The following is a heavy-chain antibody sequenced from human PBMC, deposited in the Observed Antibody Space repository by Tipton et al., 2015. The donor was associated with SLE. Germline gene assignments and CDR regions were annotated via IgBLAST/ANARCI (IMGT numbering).Heavy chain of an antibody. Sequence: TLSLTCFVSGGYITSDIYYWGWIRQPPGKGLEWIGSVYESGTTYYNPSLKSRVTMSVDTSKTQFSLKLSSLTAAGTAVYYCARVVTVVATHYYDMDVWGQGTTVTVSS. CDR2: VYESGTT. CDR1: GGYITSDIYY. J-gene: IGHJ6*02. CDR3: ARVVTVVATHYYDMDV. D-gene: IGHD2-15*01. V-gene: IGHV4-39*07.